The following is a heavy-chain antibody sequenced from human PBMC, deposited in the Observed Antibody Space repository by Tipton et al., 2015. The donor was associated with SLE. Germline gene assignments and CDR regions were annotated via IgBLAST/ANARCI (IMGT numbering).Heavy chain of an antibody. CDR3: ARGIGGAWYADY. V-gene: IGHV3-9*01. CDR1: GFNFDDYA. Sequence: SLRLSCVASGFNFDDYAMHWVRQVPGKGLEWVSGINWNGDKIGYGDSVRGRFTISRVNAENSLYLQMNNLRPEDTAVYYCARGIGGAWYADYWGQGTLVTVSS. CDR2: INWNGDKI. J-gene: IGHJ4*02. D-gene: IGHD6-19*01.